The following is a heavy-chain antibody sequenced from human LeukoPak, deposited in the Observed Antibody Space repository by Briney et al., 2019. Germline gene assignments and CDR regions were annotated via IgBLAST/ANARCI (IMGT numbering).Heavy chain of an antibody. CDR3: ARQTDVLLWFGELTNWFDP. D-gene: IGHD3-10*01. CDR1: GFTFSNYG. J-gene: IGHJ5*02. CDR2: INHSGST. Sequence: LRLSCAASGFTFSNYGMHWVRQPPGKGLEWIGEINHSGSTNYNPSLKSRVTISVDTSKNQFSLKLSSVTAADTAVYYCARQTDVLLWFGELTNWFDPWGQGTLVTVSS. V-gene: IGHV4-34*01.